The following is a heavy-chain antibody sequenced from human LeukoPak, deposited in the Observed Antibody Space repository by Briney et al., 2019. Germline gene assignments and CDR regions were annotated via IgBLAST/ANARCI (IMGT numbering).Heavy chain of an antibody. CDR2: IYYSGST. D-gene: IGHD4-23*01. V-gene: IGHV4-31*03. CDR3: ARDQSGGGDAFDI. CDR1: GGSINSGGYY. Sequence: SETLSHTCTVSGGSINSGGYYWSWIRQHPGKGLEWIGYIYYSGSTYYNPSLKSRVTISIDTSKNRFSLKLSSVTAADTAVYYCARDQSGGGDAFDIWGQGTMVTVSS. J-gene: IGHJ3*02.